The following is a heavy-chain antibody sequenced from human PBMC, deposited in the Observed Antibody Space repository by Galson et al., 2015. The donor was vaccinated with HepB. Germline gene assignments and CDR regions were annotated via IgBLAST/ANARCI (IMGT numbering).Heavy chain of an antibody. J-gene: IGHJ5*02. CDR3: AGGMGRVLRFNSNWFDP. CDR1: GFTFSSYS. D-gene: IGHD3-3*01. V-gene: IGHV3-21*01. CDR2: ISSSSSYI. Sequence: SLRLSCAASGFTFSSYSMNWVRQAPGKGLEWVSSISSSSSYIYYADSVKGRFTISRDNAKNSLYLQMNSLRAEDTAVYYCAGGMGRVLRFNSNWFDPWGQGTLVTVSS.